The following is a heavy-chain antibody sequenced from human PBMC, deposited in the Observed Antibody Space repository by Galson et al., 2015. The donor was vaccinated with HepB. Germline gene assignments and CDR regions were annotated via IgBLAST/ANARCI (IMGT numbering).Heavy chain of an antibody. V-gene: IGHV1-18*01. Sequence: SVKVSCKASGYTFTNSGISWVRQAPGQGLEWMGWINTYNGNTKYAQRLQGRVTMTTDTSTSTAYMELRSLRSDDTAVYYCALSRDGYNWGYWGQGTLVTVSS. CDR3: ALSRDGYNWGY. J-gene: IGHJ4*02. CDR1: GYTFTNSG. CDR2: INTYNGNT. D-gene: IGHD5-24*01.